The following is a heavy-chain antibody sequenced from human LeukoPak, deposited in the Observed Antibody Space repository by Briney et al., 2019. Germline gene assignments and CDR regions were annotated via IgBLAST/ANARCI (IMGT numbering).Heavy chain of an antibody. CDR3: ARGGSITMVRGVIMTKDNWFDP. Sequence: ASVKVSCKASGYTFTGYYMHWVRQAPGQGLEWMGWINPNSGGTNYAQKFQGRVTMTRDTSISTAYMELSRLRSDDTAVYYCARGGSITMVRGVIMTKDNWFDPWGQGTLVTVSS. CDR1: GYTFTGYY. V-gene: IGHV1-2*02. CDR2: INPNSGGT. J-gene: IGHJ5*02. D-gene: IGHD3-10*01.